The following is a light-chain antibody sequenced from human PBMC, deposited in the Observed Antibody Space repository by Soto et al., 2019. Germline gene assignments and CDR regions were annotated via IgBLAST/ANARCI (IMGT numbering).Light chain of an antibody. CDR2: ATS. Sequence: IVMTQSPATLSVSPGEPATLSCRASQSVGTNLAWYQQKPGQPPRLLIYATSTRVTGVPVRFSGGGSGTDLTLTISSLQSEDFAVYYCQQYNKWHPDYPFGPGTKVDIX. V-gene: IGKV3D-15*01. J-gene: IGKJ3*01. CDR1: QSVGTN. CDR3: QQYNKWHPDYP.